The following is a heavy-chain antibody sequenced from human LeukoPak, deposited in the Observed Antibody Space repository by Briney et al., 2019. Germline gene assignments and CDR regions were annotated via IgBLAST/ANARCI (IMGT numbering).Heavy chain of an antibody. V-gene: IGHV3-30*02. D-gene: IGHD3-22*01. CDR3: AKDTAFLYYYDSSGWFDP. Sequence: GGSLRLSCAASGFTFSSYGMHWVRQAPGKGLEWVAFIRYDGSNKYYADSVKGRFTISRDNSKNTLYLQMNSLRAEDTAVYYCAKDTAFLYYYDSSGWFDPWGQGTLVTVSS. CDR1: GFTFSSYG. J-gene: IGHJ5*02. CDR2: IRYDGSNK.